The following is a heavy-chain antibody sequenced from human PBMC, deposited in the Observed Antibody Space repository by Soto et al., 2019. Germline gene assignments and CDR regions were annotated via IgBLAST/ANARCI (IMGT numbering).Heavy chain of an antibody. V-gene: IGHV4-61*01. Sequence: PSETLSLTCTVSGGSVSSGSYYWSWIRQPPGKGLEWIGYIYYSGSTNYNPSLKSRVTISVDTSKNQFSLKLSSVTAADTAVYYCAKTLLSTSWYGLHEHGSQGTLVTVSS. CDR1: GGSVSSGSYY. J-gene: IGHJ1*01. CDR3: AKTLLSTSWYGLHEH. CDR2: IYYSGST. D-gene: IGHD6-13*01.